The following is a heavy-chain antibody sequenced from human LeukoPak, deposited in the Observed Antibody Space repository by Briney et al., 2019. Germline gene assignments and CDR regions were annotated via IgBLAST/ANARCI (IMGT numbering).Heavy chain of an antibody. CDR2: ISAYNGNT. Sequence: ASVKVSCKASGYTFTSYGISWVRQAPGQGLEWMGWISAYNGNTNYAQKLQGRVTITADESTSTAYMELSSLRSEDTAVYYCARPLGYCSSTSCYRAGFDYWGQGTLVTVSS. D-gene: IGHD2-2*02. V-gene: IGHV1-18*01. J-gene: IGHJ4*02. CDR3: ARPLGYCSSTSCYRAGFDY. CDR1: GYTFTSYG.